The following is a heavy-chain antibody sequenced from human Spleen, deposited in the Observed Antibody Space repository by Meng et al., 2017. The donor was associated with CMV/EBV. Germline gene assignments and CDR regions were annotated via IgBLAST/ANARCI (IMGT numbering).Heavy chain of an antibody. Sequence: SETLSLTCNVSGDSIRDGSYYWGWVRQPPGKGLEWIGSLSYSGDSSYNPSLKGRVTISVDTSKNQFSLNMRSVTAADTAVYYCATFLLVGNYYSDYWGQGALVTVSS. CDR1: GDSIRDGSYY. D-gene: IGHD1-26*01. CDR2: LSYSGDS. CDR3: ATFLLVGNYYSDY. J-gene: IGHJ4*02. V-gene: IGHV4-39*07.